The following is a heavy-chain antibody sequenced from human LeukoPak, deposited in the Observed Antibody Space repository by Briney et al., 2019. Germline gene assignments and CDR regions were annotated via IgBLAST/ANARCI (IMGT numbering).Heavy chain of an antibody. CDR3: ARSASSIFGVVIMDY. CDR2: ISSSSSYI. J-gene: IGHJ4*02. CDR1: GFTFSSYS. V-gene: IGHV3-21*01. D-gene: IGHD3-3*02. Sequence: GGSLRLSCAASGFTFSSYSMNWVRQAPGKGLEWVSSISSSSSYIYYADSVKGRFTISRDNAKNSLYLQMNSLRAEGTAVYYCARSASSIFGVVIMDYWGQGTLVTVSS.